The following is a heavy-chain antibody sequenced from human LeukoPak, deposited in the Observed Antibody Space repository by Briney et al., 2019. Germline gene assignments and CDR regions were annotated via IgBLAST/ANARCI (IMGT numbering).Heavy chain of an antibody. CDR3: AKGSRYYYMDV. Sequence: PGGSLRLSCAASGFTFSSYSMNWVRQAPGKGLEWVSYISSSSSTIYYADSVKGRLTISRDNSKNTLYLQMNSLRAEDTAVYYCAKGSRYYYMDVWGKGTTVTVSS. V-gene: IGHV3-48*01. CDR1: GFTFSSYS. CDR2: ISSSSSTI. D-gene: IGHD5/OR15-5a*01. J-gene: IGHJ6*03.